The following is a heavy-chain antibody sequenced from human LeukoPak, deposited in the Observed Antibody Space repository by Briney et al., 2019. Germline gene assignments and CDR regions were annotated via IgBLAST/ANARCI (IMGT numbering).Heavy chain of an antibody. Sequence: GGSLRLSCAASGFTFSSYGMHWVRQAPGKGLEWVAVISLDGSQKYYADSVKGRFTISRDNSKNTLFLQMNGLSAEDTAVFYCAKDYRDAFDIWGQGTMVTVSS. J-gene: IGHJ3*02. V-gene: IGHV3-30*18. CDR3: AKDYRDAFDI. CDR1: GFTFSSYG. CDR2: ISLDGSQK.